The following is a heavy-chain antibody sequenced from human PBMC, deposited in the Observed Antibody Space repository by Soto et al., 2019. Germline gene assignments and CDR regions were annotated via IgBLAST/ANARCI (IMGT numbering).Heavy chain of an antibody. V-gene: IGHV3-30*18. J-gene: IGHJ4*02. CDR1: GFTFSSYG. D-gene: IGHD4-4*01. CDR2: ISYDGSNK. Sequence: GGSLRLSCAASGFTFSSYGMHWVRQAPGKGLEWVAVISYDGSNKYYADSVKGRFTISRDNSKNTLYLQMNSLRAEDTAVYYCAKDHKWATSTVIHYVLNYWGQGTLVTVSS. CDR3: AKDHKWATSTVIHYVLNY.